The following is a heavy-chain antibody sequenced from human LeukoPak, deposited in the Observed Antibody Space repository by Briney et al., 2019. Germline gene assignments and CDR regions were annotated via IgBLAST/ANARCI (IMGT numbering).Heavy chain of an antibody. D-gene: IGHD3-10*01. CDR1: GGSISSGGYY. Sequence: PSETLSLTCTVSGGSISSGGYYWSWIRQHPGKGLEWIGYIYYSGSTYYNPSLKSRVTISVDTSKNQFSLKLSSVTATDTAVYYCATYGSRDRNFDYWGQGTLVTVSS. CDR3: ATYGSRDRNFDY. V-gene: IGHV4-31*03. CDR2: IYYSGST. J-gene: IGHJ4*02.